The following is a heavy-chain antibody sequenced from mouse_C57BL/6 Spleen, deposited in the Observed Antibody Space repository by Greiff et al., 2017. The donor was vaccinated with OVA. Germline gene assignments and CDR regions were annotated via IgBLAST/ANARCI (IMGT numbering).Heavy chain of an antibody. CDR3: ARRGISYYFDY. Sequence: EVQVVESGGGLVKPGGSLKLSCAASGFTFSDYGMHWVRQAPEKGLAWVAYISSGSSTIYYADTVKGRFTISRDNAKNTLFLQMTSLSSEDTDMYYCARRGISYYFDYWGQGTTLTVSS. CDR1: GFTFSDYG. CDR2: ISSGSSTI. J-gene: IGHJ2*01. V-gene: IGHV5-17*01.